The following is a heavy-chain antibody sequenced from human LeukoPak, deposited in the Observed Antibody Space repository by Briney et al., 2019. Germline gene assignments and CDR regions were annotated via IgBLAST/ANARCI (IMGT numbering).Heavy chain of an antibody. D-gene: IGHD3-3*01. CDR3: AKDLNYDFWSGYYGYFDY. CDR2: ISGSGGST. Sequence: GGSLRLSCAASGFTFTSNAMSWVRQAPGKGLEWVSGISGSGGSTYYADSVKGRFTISRDNSKNTLYLQMNSVRAEDTAVYYRAKDLNYDFWSGYYGYFDYWGQGTLVTVSS. J-gene: IGHJ4*02. CDR1: GFTFTSNA. V-gene: IGHV3-23*01.